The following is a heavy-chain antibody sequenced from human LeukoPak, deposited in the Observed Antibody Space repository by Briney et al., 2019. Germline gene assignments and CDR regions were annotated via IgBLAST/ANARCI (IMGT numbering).Heavy chain of an antibody. V-gene: IGHV3-23*01. CDR1: GFTFTSYS. CDR2: ISGGGGST. D-gene: IGHD1-26*01. J-gene: IGHJ4*02. Sequence: GGSLRLSCAASGFTFTSYSMNWVRQAPGKGLEWVSTISGGGGSTYYADSVKGRFTISRDNSKNTLYLQVNSLRAEDTAVYYCAKGGKWGVTPFDYWGQGTLVTVSS. CDR3: AKGGKWGVTPFDY.